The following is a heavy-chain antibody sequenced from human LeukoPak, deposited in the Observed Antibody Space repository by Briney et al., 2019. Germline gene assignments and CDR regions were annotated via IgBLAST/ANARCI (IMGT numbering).Heavy chain of an antibody. V-gene: IGHV1-18*01. Sequence: ASVKVSCKASGYTFISYGISWVRQAPGQGLEWMGWISAYNGNTNYAQKFQGRVTMTTDTSTSTAYMELTTLRSDDTAVYYCARIGFIRDYDFWSGYPNYFDYWGQGTLVTVSS. CDR2: ISAYNGNT. J-gene: IGHJ4*02. D-gene: IGHD3-3*01. CDR3: ARIGFIRDYDFWSGYPNYFDY. CDR1: GYTFISYG.